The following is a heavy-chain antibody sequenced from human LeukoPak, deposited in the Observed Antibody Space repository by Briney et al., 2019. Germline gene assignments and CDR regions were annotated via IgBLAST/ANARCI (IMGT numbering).Heavy chain of an antibody. CDR2: IYYSGST. CDR1: GGSMNSYY. CDR3: ARHVWLQPFDY. D-gene: IGHD3-9*01. J-gene: IGHJ4*02. Sequence: SETLSLTCSVSGGSMNSYYWSWIRQSPGKGLEWIGHIYYSGSTNYNPSLKSRVTISVDTSKYQFSLKLSSVTAADTAVYYCARHVWLQPFDYWGQGILVTVSS. V-gene: IGHV4-59*08.